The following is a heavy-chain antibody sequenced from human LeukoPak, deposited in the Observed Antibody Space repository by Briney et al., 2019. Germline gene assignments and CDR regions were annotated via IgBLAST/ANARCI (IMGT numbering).Heavy chain of an antibody. D-gene: IGHD3-22*01. Sequence: SETLSLTCTVSGGSISSYYWSWIRQPPGKGLEWIGYIYYSGSTNYNPSLKSRVTISVDMSKNQFSLKLSSVTAADTAVYYCARLDYYDSSGYLNAFDIWGQGTMVTVSS. CDR2: IYYSGST. CDR3: ARLDYYDSSGYLNAFDI. CDR1: GGSISSYY. V-gene: IGHV4-59*08. J-gene: IGHJ3*02.